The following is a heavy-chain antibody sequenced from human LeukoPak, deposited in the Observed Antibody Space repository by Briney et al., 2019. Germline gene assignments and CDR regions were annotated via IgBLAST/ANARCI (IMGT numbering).Heavy chain of an antibody. CDR1: GFTFSRDA. Sequence: PGGSLRLSCAASGFTFSRDAMHWVRQAPGRGLEWVAVISDDGKKEYYADSVKGRFTISRDNSRDTLYLLMGSLRAEDMAVYYCAKSDPGADTLPPIDNRGQGTLVTVSS. V-gene: IGHV3-30-3*02. CDR3: AKSDPGADTLPPIDN. CDR2: ISDDGKKE. D-gene: IGHD2-21*02. J-gene: IGHJ4*02.